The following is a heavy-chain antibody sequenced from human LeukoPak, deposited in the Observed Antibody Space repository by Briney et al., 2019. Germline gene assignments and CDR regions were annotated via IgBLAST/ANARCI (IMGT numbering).Heavy chain of an antibody. Sequence: PSETLSLTCTVSGGSISSYYWNWIRQPPGKGLEWIGYIYYSGSTNYSPSLKSRVTISVDTSKNHFSLKLTSVTAADTAVYYCATAGYGDGTCFFDYWGQGTLVTVSS. D-gene: IGHD4-17*01. CDR1: GGSISSYY. J-gene: IGHJ4*02. CDR2: IYYSGST. CDR3: ATAGYGDGTCFFDY. V-gene: IGHV4-59*01.